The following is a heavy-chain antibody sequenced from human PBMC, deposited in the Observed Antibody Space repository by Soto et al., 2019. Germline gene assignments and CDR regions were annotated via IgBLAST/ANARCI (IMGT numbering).Heavy chain of an antibody. CDR2: IYYSGST. CDR1: GGSISSDY. V-gene: IGHV4-59*01. J-gene: IGHJ5*02. D-gene: IGHD6-19*01. Sequence: PSETLSLTCTVSGGSISSDYWSWIRQSPGKGLEWIGYIYYSGSTNYNPSLKSRVTISVDTSKNQFSLKLSSVTAADTAVYFCARDLSVAAFRWFDPWGQGTLVTV. CDR3: ARDLSVAAFRWFDP.